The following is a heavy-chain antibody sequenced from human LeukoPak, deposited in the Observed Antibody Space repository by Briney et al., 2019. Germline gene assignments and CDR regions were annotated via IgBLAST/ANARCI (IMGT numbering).Heavy chain of an antibody. D-gene: IGHD3-16*01. CDR1: GYTFTSYD. CDR3: AIGHSYDTAFDY. Sequence: GASVKVSCKASGYTFTSYDINWVRQAPGQGLEWMGWISAYTGNTNYAQKLQGRVTMTTDTSTSTAYMELRNLRSDDTAVYYCAIGHSYDTAFDYWGQGTQVTVSS. V-gene: IGHV1-18*01. J-gene: IGHJ4*02. CDR2: ISAYTGNT.